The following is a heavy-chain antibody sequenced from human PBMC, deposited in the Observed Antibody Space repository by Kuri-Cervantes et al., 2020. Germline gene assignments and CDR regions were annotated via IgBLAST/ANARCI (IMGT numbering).Heavy chain of an antibody. CDR1: GFTFSSYA. D-gene: IGHD3-10*01. V-gene: IGHV3-23*01. CDR3: SAYYGSGSSYY. Sequence: GGSLRLSCAASGFTFSSYAMSWVRQAPGKGLEWVSAISGSGGRTYYADSVKGRFTISRDNSKNTVSLQMDSLRAEDTAFYYCSAYYGSGSSYYWGQGTLVTVSS. J-gene: IGHJ4*02. CDR2: ISGSGGRT.